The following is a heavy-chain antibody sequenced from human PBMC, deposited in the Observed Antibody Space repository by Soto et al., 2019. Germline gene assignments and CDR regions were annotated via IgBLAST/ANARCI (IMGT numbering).Heavy chain of an antibody. CDR2: ISGSGGST. CDR1: GFTFSSYA. D-gene: IGHD6-19*01. V-gene: IGHV3-23*01. CDR3: PRKGGQWLVEGGYYFDY. J-gene: IGHJ4*02. Sequence: GGSLRLSCAASGFTFSSYAMSWVRQAPGKGLEWVSAISGSGGSTYYADSVKGRFTISRDNSKNTLYLQMNSLRAEDTAVYYCPRKGGQWLVEGGYYFDYWGQGTLVTVSS.